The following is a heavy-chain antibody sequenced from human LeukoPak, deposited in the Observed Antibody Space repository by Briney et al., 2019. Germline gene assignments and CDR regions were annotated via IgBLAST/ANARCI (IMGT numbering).Heavy chain of an antibody. D-gene: IGHD3-10*01. CDR3: ARVRDGSGSYRFDP. Sequence: PSETLSLTCTVSGASINSDNHYWSWIRQSPGKGLEWLGYYHSGSTGYSPSLKSRVTMSVDTSKNQFSLKVNSVTAADTAVYYCARVRDGSGSYRFDPWGQGTLVTVSS. J-gene: IGHJ5*02. CDR1: GASINSDNHY. CDR2: YHSGST. V-gene: IGHV4-30-4*01.